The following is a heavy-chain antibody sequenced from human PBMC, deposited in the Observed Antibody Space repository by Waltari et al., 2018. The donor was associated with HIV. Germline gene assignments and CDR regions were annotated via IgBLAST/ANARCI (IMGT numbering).Heavy chain of an antibody. CDR2: ITRYTANS. V-gene: IGHV1-18*01. CDR1: GYPFINYH. Sequence: QIRLFQSDHVVRKPGASVTISCTTAGYPFINYHVTWVRQSLGQQLDWVGGITRYTANSNYTRESQGRVTLTTDAAAATAYLELRDLRPDDTAMYFCTRGNIWGSYRYFDYWGPGTLVTVS. J-gene: IGHJ4*02. D-gene: IGHD3-16*02. CDR3: TRGNIWGSYRYFDY.